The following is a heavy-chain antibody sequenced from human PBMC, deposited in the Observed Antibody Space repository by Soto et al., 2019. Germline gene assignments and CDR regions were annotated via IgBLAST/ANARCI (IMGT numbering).Heavy chain of an antibody. V-gene: IGHV3-9*01. CDR1: GFTFDDYA. J-gene: IGHJ1*01. D-gene: IGHD1-1*01. CDR3: ASQLRTRYFQH. CDR2: ISWNSGSI. Sequence: EVQLVESGGSLVQPGRSLRLSCAASGFTFDDYAMHWVRQAPGKGLEWVSGISWNSGSIGYADSVKGRFTISRDNAKNSLYLQMNSLRAEDTALYFCASQLRTRYFQHWGQGTLVTVSS.